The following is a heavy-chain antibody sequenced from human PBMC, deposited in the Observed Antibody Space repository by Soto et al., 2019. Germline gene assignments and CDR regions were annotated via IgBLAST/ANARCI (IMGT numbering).Heavy chain of an antibody. V-gene: IGHV3-33*01. J-gene: IGHJ4*02. D-gene: IGHD6-6*01. CDR1: GFTFSSYG. CDR2: IWYDGSNK. Sequence: GGSLRLSCAASGFTFSSYGMHWVRQAPGKGLEWVAVIWYDGSNKYYADSVKGRFTISRDNSKNTLYLQMNSLRAEDTAVYYCARDLTRRRGPEDYWGQGTLVTVSS. CDR3: ARDLTRRRGPEDY.